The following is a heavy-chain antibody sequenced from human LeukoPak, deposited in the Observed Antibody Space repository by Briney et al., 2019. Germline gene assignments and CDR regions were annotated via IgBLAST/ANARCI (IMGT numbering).Heavy chain of an antibody. D-gene: IGHD3-22*01. Sequence: ASVKVSCKAPAYIFTSYAMNWVRQAPGQGLEWMGWINTNTGNPTYAQGFTGRFVFSLDTSVSTAYLQISSLKAEDTAVYYCARGGKPTYYYDSSGYYPFDYWGQGTLVTVSS. CDR2: INTNTGNP. V-gene: IGHV7-4-1*02. J-gene: IGHJ4*02. CDR3: ARGGKPTYYYDSSGYYPFDY. CDR1: AYIFTSYA.